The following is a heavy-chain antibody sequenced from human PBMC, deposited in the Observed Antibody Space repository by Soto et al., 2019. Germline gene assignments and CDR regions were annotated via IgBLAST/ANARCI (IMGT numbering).Heavy chain of an antibody. CDR2: IKPDGSET. V-gene: IGHV3-7*03. CDR1: GLTFSGHW. D-gene: IGHD2-21*02. J-gene: IGHJ4*02. Sequence: HPGGSLRLSCAASGLTFSGHWMTWVRQTPGEGLQWVAAIKPDGSETFYVDSVKGRFTISRDNARNSLFLQMDSLRAEDTAVYYCTSRPSGMTYHAVFDFWGQGTPVTVSS. CDR3: TSRPSGMTYHAVFDF.